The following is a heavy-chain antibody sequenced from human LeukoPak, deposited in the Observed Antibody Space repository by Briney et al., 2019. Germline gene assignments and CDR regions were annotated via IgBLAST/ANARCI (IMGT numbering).Heavy chain of an antibody. V-gene: IGHV1-18*01. CDR1: GYTFTSYG. Sequence: ASVKVSCKASGYTFTSYGISGVRQAPGQGLEWMGWISAYNGNTNYAQKLQGRVTMTTDTSTSTAYMELRSLRSDDTAVYYCARDSLYYDSSRRAFDIWGQGTMVTVSS. J-gene: IGHJ3*02. CDR3: ARDSLYYDSSRRAFDI. CDR2: ISAYNGNT. D-gene: IGHD3-22*01.